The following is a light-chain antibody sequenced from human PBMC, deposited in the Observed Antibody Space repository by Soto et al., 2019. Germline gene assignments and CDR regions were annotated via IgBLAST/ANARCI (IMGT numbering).Light chain of an antibody. V-gene: IGLV2-23*01. CDR2: EDS. Sequence: QTALSQPASESWPPGQSITISCTGTRSDVGSYNLVSWYQQHPGKAPKLMIYEDSKRPSGGSNRFSGSKSGNTASLTISGLQAEDEADYYCCSYAGSSTSGVNVFGTGTKVTVL. J-gene: IGLJ1*01. CDR3: CSYAGSSTSGVNV. CDR1: RSDVGSYNL.